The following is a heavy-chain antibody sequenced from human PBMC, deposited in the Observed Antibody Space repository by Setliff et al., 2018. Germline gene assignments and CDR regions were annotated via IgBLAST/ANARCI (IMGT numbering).Heavy chain of an antibody. D-gene: IGHD2-21*01. CDR3: ARAFIVAPTLFFRRRKGNYMDV. V-gene: IGHV4-34*01. J-gene: IGHJ6*03. CDR1: GGSFSGYY. CDR2: INHSGGT. Sequence: LSLTCAVYGGSFSGYYWSWIRQPPGKGLEWIGEINHSGGTSYNPSLMSRVTISVDTSKNQFSLKLNSVTAADTAVYYCARAFIVAPTLFFRRRKGNYMDVWGKGTTVTVSS.